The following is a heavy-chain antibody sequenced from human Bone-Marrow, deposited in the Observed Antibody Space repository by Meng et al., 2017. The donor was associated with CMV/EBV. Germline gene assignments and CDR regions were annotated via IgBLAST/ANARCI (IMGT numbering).Heavy chain of an antibody. D-gene: IGHD5-18*01. Sequence: SETLSLTCTVSGGSVNSDSFYWSWIRQPPGKGLEWIGHVFDTWSTNYNPSLKSRVTISVDTSKNQFSLKLSSVIAADTAVYYCARRQGGYRDWYFDLWGRDTVVTVSS. V-gene: IGHV4-61*01. CDR3: ARRQGGYRDWYFDL. CDR1: GGSVNSDSFY. J-gene: IGHJ2*01. CDR2: VFDTWST.